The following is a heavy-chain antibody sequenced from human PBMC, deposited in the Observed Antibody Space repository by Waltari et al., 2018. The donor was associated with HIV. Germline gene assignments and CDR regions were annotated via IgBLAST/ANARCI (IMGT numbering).Heavy chain of an antibody. CDR1: GFTLSSYW. CDR3: ARDRHYDILTGSYFDY. D-gene: IGHD3-9*01. V-gene: IGHV3-7*01. Sequence: EVQLVESGGGLVQPGGSLRLAGAASGFTLSSYWMSWVRQAPGKGLEWVANIKQDGSEKDYVDSVKGRFTISRDNAKNSLYLQMNSLRAEDTAVYYCARDRHYDILTGSYFDYWGQGTLVTVSS. CDR2: IKQDGSEK. J-gene: IGHJ4*02.